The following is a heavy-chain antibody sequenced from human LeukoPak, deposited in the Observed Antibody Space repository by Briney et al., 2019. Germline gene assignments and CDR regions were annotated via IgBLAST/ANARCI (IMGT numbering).Heavy chain of an antibody. CDR3: ARDRNVVGADFDP. D-gene: IGHD2-15*01. CDR1: GFIFDNFA. CDR2: VSFDGTNN. J-gene: IGHJ5*02. V-gene: IGHV3-30*03. Sequence: GGSLRLSCAASGFIFDNFAIHWVRQAPGKGLEWVSIVSFDGTNNFYADSVKGRFIVSRDSSNNTVYLHMNSLRPDDTAVYFCARDRNVVGADFDPWGQGTLVTVSS.